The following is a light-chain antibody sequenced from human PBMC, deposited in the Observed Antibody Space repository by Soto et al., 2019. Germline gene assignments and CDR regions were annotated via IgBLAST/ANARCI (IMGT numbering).Light chain of an antibody. J-gene: IGKJ1*01. CDR2: KAS. CDR1: QSISDW. Sequence: DIQMTQSPSTLSASVGDRVTITCRASQSISDWLAWYQQRPGKAPKLLIYKASGLESGVPSRFSGSGSGTEFTLTISGLQPDDFATYYCQQYHIYSTFGQGTKVEIK. V-gene: IGKV1-5*03. CDR3: QQYHIYST.